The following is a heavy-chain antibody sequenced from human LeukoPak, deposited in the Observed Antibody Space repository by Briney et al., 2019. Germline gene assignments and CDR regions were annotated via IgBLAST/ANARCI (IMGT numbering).Heavy chain of an antibody. CDR3: ATEGGYYDSSGYYYNPGTFDI. D-gene: IGHD3-22*01. V-gene: IGHV1-24*01. Sequence: ASVKVSCKVSGYTLTELSMHWVRQAPGKGLEWMGGFDPEDGEAIYAQKFQGRVTMTEDTSTDTAYMELSSLRSEDTAVYYCATEGGYYDSSGYYYNPGTFDIWGQGTMVTVSS. CDR1: GYTLTELS. J-gene: IGHJ3*02. CDR2: FDPEDGEA.